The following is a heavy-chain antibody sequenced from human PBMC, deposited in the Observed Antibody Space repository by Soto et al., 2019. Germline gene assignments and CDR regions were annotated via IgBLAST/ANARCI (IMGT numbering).Heavy chain of an antibody. CDR2: IWYDGSNK. J-gene: IGHJ5*02. CDR3: AGSSCSSTSCYPWEPNWFDP. D-gene: IGHD2-2*01. Sequence: GGSLRLSCAASGFTFSSYGMHWVRQAPGKGLEWVAVIWYDGSNKYYADSVKGRFTISRDNSKNTLYLQMNSLRAEDTAVYYCAGSSCSSTSCYPWEPNWFDPWGQGTLVTVSS. CDR1: GFTFSSYG. V-gene: IGHV3-33*01.